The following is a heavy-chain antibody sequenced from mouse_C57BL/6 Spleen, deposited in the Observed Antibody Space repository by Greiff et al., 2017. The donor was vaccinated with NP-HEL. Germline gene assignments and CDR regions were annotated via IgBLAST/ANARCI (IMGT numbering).Heavy chain of an antibody. J-gene: IGHJ4*01. CDR3: ARVDYDGTGAMDY. CDR2: IHPNSGST. V-gene: IGHV1-64*01. Sequence: QVQLQQPGAELVKPGASVKLSCKASGYTFTSYWMHWVKQRPGQGLEWIGMIHPNSGSTNYNEKFKSKATLTVDQSSSTAYMQLSSLTSEDSAVYYCARVDYDGTGAMDYWGQGTSVTVSS. CDR1: GYTFTSYW. D-gene: IGHD2-4*01.